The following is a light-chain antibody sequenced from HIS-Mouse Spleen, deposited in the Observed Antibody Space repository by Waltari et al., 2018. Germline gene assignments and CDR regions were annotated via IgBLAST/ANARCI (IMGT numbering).Light chain of an antibody. CDR2: RDS. CDR1: NIRSNN. Sequence: SYELTQPLSVSVALGQTARITCGGNNIRSNNVHWYQQKPGQAPVLVIYRDSNRPSGIPERFSGSNSGNTATLTISRAQAGDEADYYCQVWDSSTWVFGGGTKLTVL. V-gene: IGLV3-9*01. CDR3: QVWDSSTWV. J-gene: IGLJ3*02.